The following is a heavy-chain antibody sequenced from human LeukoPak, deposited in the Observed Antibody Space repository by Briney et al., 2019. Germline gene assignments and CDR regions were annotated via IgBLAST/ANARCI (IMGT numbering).Heavy chain of an antibody. CDR1: GGSISSSNYY. CDR3: ARGATITFGGVIAQRKYYFDY. CDR2: IYYSGST. Sequence: SETLSLTCTVSGGSISSSNYYWGWIRQPPGKGLEWIGYIYYSGSTNYNPSLKSRVTTSVDTSKNQFSLKLSSVTAADTAVYYCARGATITFGGVIAQRKYYFDYWGQGTLVTVSS. D-gene: IGHD3-16*02. J-gene: IGHJ4*02. V-gene: IGHV4-61*05.